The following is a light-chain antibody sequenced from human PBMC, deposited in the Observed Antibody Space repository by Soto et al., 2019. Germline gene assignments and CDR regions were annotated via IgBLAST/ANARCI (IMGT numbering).Light chain of an antibody. Sequence: DIVMTQSPDSLAVSLGERATINCKSSESVLYSSNNKNYLTWYQQKPGQPPRLLIYWASTRESGVPDRFSGSGSGTDFTLTISRLQAEDVAVYYCQHHFSTPSAFGRGPKVEIK. J-gene: IGKJ4*02. CDR2: WAS. V-gene: IGKV4-1*01. CDR1: ESVLYSSNNKNY. CDR3: QHHFSTPSA.